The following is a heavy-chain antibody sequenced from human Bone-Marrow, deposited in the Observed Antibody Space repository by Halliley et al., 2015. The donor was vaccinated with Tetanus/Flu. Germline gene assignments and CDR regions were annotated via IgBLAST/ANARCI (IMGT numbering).Heavy chain of an antibody. V-gene: IGHV3-74*01. CDR3: VRHCSGNNCPAYGMDV. J-gene: IGHJ6*02. Sequence: SLRLSCVTSGFAFNDYWMHWVRQAPGKGLVWVSRVNTIGTATTYADSVKGRFTISRDNAKKAVTLQMNSLRVEDTGVYYCVRHCSGNNCPAYGMDVWGQGTTVIVSS. CDR1: GFAFNDYW. CDR2: VNTIGTAT. D-gene: IGHD2-2*01.